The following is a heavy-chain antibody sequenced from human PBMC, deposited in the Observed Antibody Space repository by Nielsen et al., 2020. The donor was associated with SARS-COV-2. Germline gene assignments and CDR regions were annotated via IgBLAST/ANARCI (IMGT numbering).Heavy chain of an antibody. Sequence: GESLKISCAASGFTFSDSSMNWVRQASGKGLEWVGRIRSKANNYATEYPASVKGRFIISRDDSKNTAYLLMNSLKIDDTAVYYCARVNPTSGSWFDAFDIWGQGTLVTVSS. V-gene: IGHV3-73*01. CDR1: GFTFSDSS. D-gene: IGHD1-26*01. CDR3: ARVNPTSGSWFDAFDI. CDR2: IRSKANNYAT. J-gene: IGHJ3*02.